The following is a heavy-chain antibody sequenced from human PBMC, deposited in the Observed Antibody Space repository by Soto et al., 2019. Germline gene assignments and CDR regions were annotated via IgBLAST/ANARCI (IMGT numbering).Heavy chain of an antibody. CDR2: ISFDGNTM. CDR3: AQTGRTLGGSPNDY. J-gene: IGHJ4*02. V-gene: IGHV3-30*03. Sequence: QVQLVESGGGVVQPGRSLRLSCAASGFSFSNYGMHWVRQAPGKGLEWVAVISFDGNTMYYTDSVKGRFTISRDNSKNPVYLKMSTLRPEDTAMYYCAQTGRTLGGSPNDYWGRGTLVTVSS. CDR1: GFSFSNYG. D-gene: IGHD3-10*01.